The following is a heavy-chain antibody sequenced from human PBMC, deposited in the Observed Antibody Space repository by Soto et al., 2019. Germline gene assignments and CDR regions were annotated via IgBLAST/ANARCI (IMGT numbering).Heavy chain of an antibody. CDR2: TIPMFATA. D-gene: IGHD6-19*01. J-gene: IGHJ5*02. Sequence: QVHLVQSGAEVKKPGSSVKVSCKASGGSFSNYIFAWVRQAPGQGLEWMGGTIPMFATAQYAQKLQGRVTITADESTSTVYMDLTSLTSDDTAVYYCARGLYGPQWLVGLDTWGQGTLVTVSS. CDR3: ARGLYGPQWLVGLDT. CDR1: GGSFSNYI. V-gene: IGHV1-69*01.